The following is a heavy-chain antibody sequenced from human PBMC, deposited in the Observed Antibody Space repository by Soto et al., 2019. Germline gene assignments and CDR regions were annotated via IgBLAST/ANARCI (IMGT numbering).Heavy chain of an antibody. CDR3: AIDRGSGSNFYYYYMDV. V-gene: IGHV3-23*01. CDR1: GFSFSSYA. CDR2: ISGSVAST. J-gene: IGHJ6*03. D-gene: IGHD3-10*01. Sequence: GGSLRLSCAASGFSFSSYAMNWVRQAPGKGLEWVSTISGSVASTDYADSVKGRFTISRDNSRNTLYLQMNSLRAEDTAVYYCAIDRGSGSNFYYYYMDVWGKGTTVTVSS.